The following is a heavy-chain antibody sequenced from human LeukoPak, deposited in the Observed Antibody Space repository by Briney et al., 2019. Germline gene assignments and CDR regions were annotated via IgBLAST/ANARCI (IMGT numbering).Heavy chain of an antibody. CDR2: ISASGGST. V-gene: IGHV3-23*01. Sequence: GGSLRLSCAASGFTFTSCAMSWVRQAPKKGLEWVSVISASGGSTNYADSVKGRFTISRDNSKNTLYLQMNSLRAEDSAVYYCAKNYGSGSSVKYYYYMDVWGKGTTVTVSS. D-gene: IGHD3-10*01. J-gene: IGHJ6*03. CDR3: AKNYGSGSSVKYYYYMDV. CDR1: GFTFTSCA.